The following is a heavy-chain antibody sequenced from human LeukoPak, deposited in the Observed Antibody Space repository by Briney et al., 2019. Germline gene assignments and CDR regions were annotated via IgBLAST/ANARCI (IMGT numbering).Heavy chain of an antibody. Sequence: GGSLRLSCAASGFTFSSYSMNWVRQAPGKGLEWVAFIRYDGSKKYYADSVKGRFTISRDNSKNTLYLQMNSLRAEDTAVYYCAKSPRQWLVRYFDYWGQGTLVTVSS. V-gene: IGHV3-30*02. CDR1: GFTFSSYS. J-gene: IGHJ4*02. CDR2: IRYDGSKK. CDR3: AKSPRQWLVRYFDY. D-gene: IGHD6-19*01.